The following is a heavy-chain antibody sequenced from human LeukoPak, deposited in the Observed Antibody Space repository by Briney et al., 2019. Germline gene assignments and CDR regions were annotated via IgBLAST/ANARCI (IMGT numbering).Heavy chain of an antibody. CDR2: IYHSGST. J-gene: IGHJ3*02. V-gene: IGHV4-4*02. D-gene: IGHD3-22*01. Sequence: SETLSLTFAVSGGSISSSNWWSWVRQPPGKGLEWIGEIYHSGSTNYNPSLKSRVTISVDKSKNQFSLKLSSVTAADTAVYYCARESYNYYDSSGYYSPRAFDIWGQGTMVTVSS. CDR3: ARESYNYYDSSGYYSPRAFDI. CDR1: GGSISSSNW.